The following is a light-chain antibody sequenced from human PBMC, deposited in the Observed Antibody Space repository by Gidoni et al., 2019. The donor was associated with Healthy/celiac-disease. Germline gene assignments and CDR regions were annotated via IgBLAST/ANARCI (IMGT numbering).Light chain of an antibody. CDR3: QQRSNWRIT. CDR2: DAS. Sequence: EIVLTQSPATLSLSPGERATLACRASQTVSSDLAWYQQKPGQAPRLLIYDASKRATGIPARFSGSGSGTDFTLTISSLEPEDFAVYYCQQRSNWRITFGQGTRLEIK. J-gene: IGKJ5*01. V-gene: IGKV3-11*01. CDR1: QTVSSD.